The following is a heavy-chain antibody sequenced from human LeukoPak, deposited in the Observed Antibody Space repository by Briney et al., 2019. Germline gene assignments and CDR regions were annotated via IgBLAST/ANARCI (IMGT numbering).Heavy chain of an antibody. J-gene: IGHJ4*02. Sequence: TGGSLRLSCAASGFTFSSYAMSWVRQAPGEGLEWVSSTNDNGRSTFYADSVKGRFTISRDNSKNMLYLLMDSLRVEDTAVYYCARYTSVDFWGQGTLVTVSS. CDR1: GFTFSSYA. CDR2: TNDNGRST. D-gene: IGHD1-14*01. CDR3: ARYTSVDF. V-gene: IGHV3-23*01.